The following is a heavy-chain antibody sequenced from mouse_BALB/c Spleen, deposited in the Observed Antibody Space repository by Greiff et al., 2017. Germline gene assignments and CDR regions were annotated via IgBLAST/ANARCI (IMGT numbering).Heavy chain of an antibody. V-gene: IGHV5-6*01. Sequence: EVMLVESGGDLVKPGGSLKLSCAASGFTFSSYGMSWVRQTPDKRLEWVATISSGGSYTYYPDSVKGRFTISRDNAKNTLYLQMSSLKSEDTAMYYCARQYDFPYYFDYWGQGTTLTVSS. D-gene: IGHD2-4*01. CDR1: GFTFSSYG. CDR3: ARQYDFPYYFDY. CDR2: ISSGGSYT. J-gene: IGHJ2*01.